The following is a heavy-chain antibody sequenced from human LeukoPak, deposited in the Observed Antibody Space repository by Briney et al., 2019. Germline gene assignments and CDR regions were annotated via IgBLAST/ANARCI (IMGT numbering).Heavy chain of an antibody. J-gene: IGHJ4*02. CDR1: GFTFSTYW. V-gene: IGHV3-74*01. D-gene: IGHD4-11*01. Sequence: PSGGSLRLSCAASGFTFSTYWMHWVRQAPGNGLVWVSHISPNGGNTRYADSVKGRFTISRDNARNTLYLQMNSLRAEDTAVYYCARDDAGPTPIDCWGQGTQVTVSS. CDR3: ARDDAGPTPIDC. CDR2: ISPNGGNT.